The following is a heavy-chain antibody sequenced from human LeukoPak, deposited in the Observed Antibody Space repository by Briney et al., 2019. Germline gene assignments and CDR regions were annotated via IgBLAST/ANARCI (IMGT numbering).Heavy chain of an antibody. Sequence: PSQTLSLTCTVSGGSISSGDYYWSWIRQPPGKGLEWIGYSYYSGSTYYNPSLKSRVTISVDTSKNQFSLKLSSVTAADTAVYYCARDSGPGSSWSTDYWGQGTLVTVSS. D-gene: IGHD6-13*01. CDR1: GGSISSGDYY. CDR3: ARDSGPGSSWSTDY. V-gene: IGHV4-30-4*01. J-gene: IGHJ4*02. CDR2: SYYSGST.